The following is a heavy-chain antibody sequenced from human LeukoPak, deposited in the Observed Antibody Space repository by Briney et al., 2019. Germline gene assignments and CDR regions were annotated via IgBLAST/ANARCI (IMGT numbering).Heavy chain of an antibody. CDR2: IYYSGST. D-gene: IGHD1-14*01. V-gene: IGHV4-59*01. CDR3: ARDARTTLDV. J-gene: IGHJ6*04. Sequence: PSETLSLTCTVSGGSISSYYWSWIRQPPGKGLEWIGYIYYSGSTNYNPSLKSRVTISVDTSKNQFSLKLSSVTAADTAVYYCARDARTTLDVWGKGTTVTVSS. CDR1: GGSISSYY.